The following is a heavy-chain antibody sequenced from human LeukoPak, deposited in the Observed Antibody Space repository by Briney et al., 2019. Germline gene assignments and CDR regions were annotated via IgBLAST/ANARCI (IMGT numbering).Heavy chain of an antibody. CDR2: ISDSGST. CDR3: AGGFPDSSGWYLRWFDP. CDR1: GGSFSGYF. Sequence: PSETLSLTCDVYGGSFSGYFWTWIRQPPGKGLEWIGEISDSGSTNYNPSLKSRVTISVDTSQNQFSLRLSYVTAADTAVYYCAGGFPDSSGWYLRWFDPWGQGTLVTVSS. J-gene: IGHJ5*02. D-gene: IGHD6-19*01. V-gene: IGHV4-34*01.